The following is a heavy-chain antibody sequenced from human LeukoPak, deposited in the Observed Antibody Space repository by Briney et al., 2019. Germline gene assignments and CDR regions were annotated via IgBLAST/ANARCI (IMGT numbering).Heavy chain of an antibody. CDR1: GGSISSGSYY. D-gene: IGHD5-12*01. J-gene: IGHJ5*02. V-gene: IGHV4-61*02. CDR2: IYTSGST. Sequence: SQTLSLTCTVSGGSISSGSYYWRWIRQPAGKGLEWIGRIYTSGSTNYNPSLKSRFTISVDTSKNQFSLKLSSVTAADTAVYYCARQRRPGERGWLRLATWGQGTLVTVSS. CDR3: ARQRRPGERGWLRLAT.